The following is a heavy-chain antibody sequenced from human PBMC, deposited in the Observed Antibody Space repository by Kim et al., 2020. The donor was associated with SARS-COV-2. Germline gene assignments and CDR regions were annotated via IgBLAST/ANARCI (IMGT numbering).Heavy chain of an antibody. CDR2: IYSGGSST. J-gene: IGHJ1*01. D-gene: IGHD6-13*01. CDR3: AKVGHSSSPGWVQH. V-gene: IGHV3-23*03. Sequence: GGSLRLSCAASGFTFSSSAMRWVRQAPGKGLEWVSLIYSGGSSTYYADSVKGRFTISRDDSKNTLYLQMNSLRAEDTAGYYCAKVGHSSSPGWVQHRGQG. CDR1: GFTFSSSA.